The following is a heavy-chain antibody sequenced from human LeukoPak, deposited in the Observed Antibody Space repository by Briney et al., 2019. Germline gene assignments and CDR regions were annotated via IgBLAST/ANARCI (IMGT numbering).Heavy chain of an antibody. CDR2: IHDNGRT. Sequence: SGTLPLTCTVSGGPISGYFWSWIRQPPGKGLEWIGYIHDNGRTTYNPSLRSRVTISIDTSKSQFSLKLNSLTTTDTAVYYCARVGGYSGFYWGQGTLVTVSS. CDR3: ARVGGYSGFY. CDR1: GGPISGYF. V-gene: IGHV4-59*01. J-gene: IGHJ4*02. D-gene: IGHD5-12*01.